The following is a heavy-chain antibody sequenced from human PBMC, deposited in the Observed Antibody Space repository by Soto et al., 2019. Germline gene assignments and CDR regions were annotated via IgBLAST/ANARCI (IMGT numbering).Heavy chain of an antibody. CDR1: GFTFSSYA. Sequence: GGSLRLSCSASGFTFSSYAMHWVRQAPGKGLEYVSAISSNGGSTYYADSVKGRFTISRDNSKNTLYLQMSSLRAEDTAVYYCVSGLRIVDIVATIDEEADGMDVWGQGTTVTVSS. D-gene: IGHD5-12*01. J-gene: IGHJ6*02. CDR3: VSGLRIVDIVATIDEEADGMDV. CDR2: ISSNGGST. V-gene: IGHV3-64D*08.